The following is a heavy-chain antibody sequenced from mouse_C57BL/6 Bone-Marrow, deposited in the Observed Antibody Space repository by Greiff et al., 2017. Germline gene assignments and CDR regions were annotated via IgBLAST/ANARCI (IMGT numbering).Heavy chain of an antibody. Sequence: QVQLQQSGPVLMKPGASVKLSCKATGYTFTGYWIEWVKQRPGHGLEWIGEILPGSGSTSYNEKFKGKATFTADTSSITAYMPLSSLSTVDSAIYCCARSLLRRLDYWGQGTSVTVSS. CDR3: ARSLLRRLDY. V-gene: IGHV1-9*01. D-gene: IGHD2-12*01. J-gene: IGHJ4*01. CDR2: ILPGSGST. CDR1: GYTFTGYW.